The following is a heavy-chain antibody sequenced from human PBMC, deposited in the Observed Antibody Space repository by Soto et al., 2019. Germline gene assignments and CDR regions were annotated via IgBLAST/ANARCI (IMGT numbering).Heavy chain of an antibody. J-gene: IGHJ4*02. Sequence: SETLCRTYTVSGGYIRDHYWNWFRQTPGKGLEWIGYIYYSGFTKYNPSLKSRVTISLDTSKNQFSLKLSSVTAADTAVYYCATAPTGYYWGYFDYWGQGPLVTVSS. V-gene: IGHV4-59*11. CDR2: IYYSGFT. CDR3: ATAPTGYYWGYFDY. CDR1: GGYIRDHY. D-gene: IGHD3-9*01.